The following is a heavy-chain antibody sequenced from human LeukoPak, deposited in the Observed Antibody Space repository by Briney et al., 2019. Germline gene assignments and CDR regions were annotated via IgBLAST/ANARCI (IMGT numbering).Heavy chain of an antibody. Sequence: ASVKVSCKASGYTFTSYVISWVRQAPGQGLEWMGWISAYNGNTNYAQKLQGRVTMTTDTSTSTAYMELRSLRSDDTAVYYCARAQSDYYDSSRYDYWGQGTLVTVSS. V-gene: IGHV1-18*01. CDR2: ISAYNGNT. CDR1: GYTFTSYV. CDR3: ARAQSDYYDSSRYDY. J-gene: IGHJ4*02. D-gene: IGHD3-22*01.